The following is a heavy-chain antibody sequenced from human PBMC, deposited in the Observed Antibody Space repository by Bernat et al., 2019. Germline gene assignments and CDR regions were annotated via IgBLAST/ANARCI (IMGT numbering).Heavy chain of an antibody. CDR3: AGHSTFGVVTPFDY. CDR1: GGSISSSSYY. V-gene: IGHV4-39*01. CDR2: IYYSGST. D-gene: IGHD3-3*01. Sequence: QLQLQESGPGLVKPSETLSLPCTVSGGSISSSSYYWGWIRQPPGKGLEWIGSIYYSGSTNYNPSLKSRVTISVDTSKNQFSLKLSSVTAADTAVYYCAGHSTFGVVTPFDYWGQGTLVTVSS. J-gene: IGHJ4*02.